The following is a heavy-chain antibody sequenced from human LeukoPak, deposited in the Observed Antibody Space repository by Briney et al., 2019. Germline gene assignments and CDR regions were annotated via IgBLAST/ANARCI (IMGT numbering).Heavy chain of an antibody. CDR2: IYSGGST. V-gene: IGHV3-53*01. D-gene: IGHD3-10*01. Sequence: GGSLRLSCAVSGLTVSSNYMSWVRQAPGKGLEWVSAIYSGGSTFYADSVKGRFTISRDNSKNTLYLQMNSLRAEDTAVYYCARDPYNSGSSYFDYWRQGTLVTVSS. J-gene: IGHJ4*02. CDR3: ARDPYNSGSSYFDY. CDR1: GLTVSSNY.